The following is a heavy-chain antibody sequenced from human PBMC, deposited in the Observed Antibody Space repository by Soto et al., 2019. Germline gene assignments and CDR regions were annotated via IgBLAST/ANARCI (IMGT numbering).Heavy chain of an antibody. Sequence: GGSLRLSCVASGFTFSSCAMSWVRQAPGKGLEWVSSIRGSGDYSHYADSVKGRFTISRDNSKNTLYLQLNSLRAEDSALYYCAKDLWSGLELGGFDCWGQGTLVTVSS. V-gene: IGHV3-23*01. CDR2: IRGSGDYS. CDR3: AKDLWSGLELGGFDC. J-gene: IGHJ4*01. CDR1: GFTFSSCA. D-gene: IGHD3-3*01.